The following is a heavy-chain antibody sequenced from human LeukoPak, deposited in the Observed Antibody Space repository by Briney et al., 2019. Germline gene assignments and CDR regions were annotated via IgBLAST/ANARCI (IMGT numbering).Heavy chain of an antibody. CDR3: ARAAITMVRGGLGFDFWYFDL. Sequence: PGGSLRLSCATSQFKFNSYGMTWVRQAPGKGLEWVSRINSDGSSTSYADSVKGRFTISRDNAKNTLYLQMNSLRAEDTAVYYCARAAITMVRGGLGFDFWYFDLWGRGTLVTVSP. V-gene: IGHV3-74*01. J-gene: IGHJ2*01. CDR2: INSDGSST. D-gene: IGHD3-10*01. CDR1: QFKFNSYG.